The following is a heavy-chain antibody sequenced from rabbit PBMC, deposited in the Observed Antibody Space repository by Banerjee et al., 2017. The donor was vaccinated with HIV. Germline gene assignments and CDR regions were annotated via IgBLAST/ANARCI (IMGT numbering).Heavy chain of an antibody. V-gene: IGHV1S45*01. D-gene: IGHD2-1*01. J-gene: IGHJ4*01. CDR1: GFSFSSYYD. CDR3: ARGSNYNDSGERKYFNL. Sequence: QEQLVESGGDLVKPGASLTLTCTASGFSFSSYYDMCWVRQAPGKGLELIACIYPSIGGTWYANWAKGRFTISKTSSTTVTLQMTSLTAADTATYFCARGSNYNDSGERKYFNLWGQGTLVTVS. CDR2: IYPSIGGT.